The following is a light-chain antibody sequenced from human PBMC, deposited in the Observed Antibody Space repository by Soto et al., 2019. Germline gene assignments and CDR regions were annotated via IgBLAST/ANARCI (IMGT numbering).Light chain of an antibody. CDR1: NIGSKS. CDR3: QVWDSSSDHPVV. CDR2: DDS. Sequence: SYELTQPPSVSVAPGQTARTTCGGNNIGSKSVHWYQQKPGQAPVLVVYDDSDRPSGIPERFSGSNSGNTATLTISRVEAGDEADYYCQVWDSSSDHPVVFGGGTQLTVL. V-gene: IGLV3-21*02. J-gene: IGLJ2*01.